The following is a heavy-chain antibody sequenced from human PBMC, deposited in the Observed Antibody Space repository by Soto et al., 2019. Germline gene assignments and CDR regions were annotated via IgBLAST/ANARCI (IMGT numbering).Heavy chain of an antibody. D-gene: IGHD3-3*01. V-gene: IGHV6-1*01. Sequence: PSQTLSLSCDISGDSVSSNSAAWNWIRQSPSRGLEWLGRTYYRSKWYNDYAVSVKSRITINPDTSKNQFSLQLNSVTPEDTAVYYCARGPTMGSGYPFYYYYGMDVWGQGTTVTVSS. CDR1: GDSVSSNSAA. CDR2: TYYRSKWYN. J-gene: IGHJ6*02. CDR3: ARGPTMGSGYPFYYYYGMDV.